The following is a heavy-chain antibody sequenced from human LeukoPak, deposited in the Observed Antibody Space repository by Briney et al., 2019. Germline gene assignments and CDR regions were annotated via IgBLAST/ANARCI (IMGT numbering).Heavy chain of an antibody. CDR2: IKQDGSEK. D-gene: IGHD4-11*01. CDR1: GFTFSSYS. CDR3: ARDSPIYSLFDY. V-gene: IGHV3-7*01. J-gene: IGHJ4*02. Sequence: PGGSLRLSCAASGFTFSSYSMNWVRQAPGKGLEWVANIKQDGSEKYYVDSVKGRFTISRDNAKSSLYLQMNSLRAEDTAVYYCARDSPIYSLFDYWGQGTLVTVSS.